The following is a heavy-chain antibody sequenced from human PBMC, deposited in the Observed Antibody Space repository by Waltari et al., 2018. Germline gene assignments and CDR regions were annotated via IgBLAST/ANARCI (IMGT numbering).Heavy chain of an antibody. D-gene: IGHD3-10*01. J-gene: IGHJ3*02. Sequence: EVQLVESGGGLVQPGGSLRLSCAASGFTFSSYAMSWVRQAPGKGLEWVSAISGSGGSTYYADSVKGRFTISRDNSKNTLYLQMNSLRAEDTAVYYCASRISMVQGVIIRADAFDIWGQGTMVTVSS. CDR3: ASRISMVQGVIIRADAFDI. V-gene: IGHV3-23*04. CDR2: ISGSGGST. CDR1: GFTFSSYA.